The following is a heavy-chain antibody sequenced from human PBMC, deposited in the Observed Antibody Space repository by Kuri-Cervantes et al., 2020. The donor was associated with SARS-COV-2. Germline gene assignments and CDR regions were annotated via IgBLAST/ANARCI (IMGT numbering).Heavy chain of an antibody. D-gene: IGHD3-3*01. V-gene: IGHV3-30*02. CDR2: IRYDGSNK. J-gene: IGHJ3*02. CDR1: GFTFSSYG. Sequence: GGSLRLSCAASGFTFSSYGMHWVRQAPGKGLEWVAFIRYDGSNKYYADSVKGRFTISRDNSKNTLYLQMNSLRAEDTAVYYCAREGGVVNDAFDIWGQGTMVTVSS. CDR3: AREGGVVNDAFDI.